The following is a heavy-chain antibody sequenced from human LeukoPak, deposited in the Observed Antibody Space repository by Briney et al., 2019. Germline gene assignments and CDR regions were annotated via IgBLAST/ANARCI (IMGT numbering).Heavy chain of an antibody. J-gene: IGHJ4*02. CDR1: GLTLRLFS. D-gene: IGHD3-10*01. CDR3: ASPRMIRGTITTPFDY. CDR2: ISSSGGHT. Sequence: GGSLRLSCAASGLTLRLFSMNWVRQAPGKGLEWVSSISSSGGHTFYSDSVKGRFTISRDNAKNSLYLQMNSLRAEDTAIYYCASPRMIRGTITTPFDYWGQGILVTVSS. V-gene: IGHV3-21*01.